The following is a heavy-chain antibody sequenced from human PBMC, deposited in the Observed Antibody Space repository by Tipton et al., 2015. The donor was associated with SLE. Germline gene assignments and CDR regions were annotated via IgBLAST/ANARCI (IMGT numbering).Heavy chain of an antibody. D-gene: IGHD1-26*01. V-gene: IGHV4-39*07. J-gene: IGHJ5*02. Sequence: TLSLTCTVSGGSISTANFHWGWFRQPPGKGLEWLGKIHYSGSAFYNPSLKRRLSVSVDTSKNQFSLKLTSVTAADTAVYYCARLGGPWGPGTLVTVSS. CDR1: GGSISTANFH. CDR3: ARLGGP. CDR2: IHYSGSA.